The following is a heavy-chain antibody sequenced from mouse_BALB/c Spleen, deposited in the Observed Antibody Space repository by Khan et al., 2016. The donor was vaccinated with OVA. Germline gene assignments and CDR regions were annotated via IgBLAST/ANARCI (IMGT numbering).Heavy chain of an antibody. V-gene: IGHV1-54*03. D-gene: IGHD2-1*01. CDR2: INPGSGDT. CDR1: GYAFTDYL. Sequence: QIQLVQSGAELVRPGTSVKVSCKASGYAFTDYLIEWLKQRPGQGLEWIGVINPGSGDTHYNEKFRGKATLTADKSSSTAYMQLSSLTSDDSAVYFCARGGYGTLAYWGQGTPVTVSA. CDR3: ARGGYGTLAY. J-gene: IGHJ3*01.